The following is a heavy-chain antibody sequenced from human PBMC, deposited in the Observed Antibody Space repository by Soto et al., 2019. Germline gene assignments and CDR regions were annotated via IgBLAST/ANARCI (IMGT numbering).Heavy chain of an antibody. D-gene: IGHD6-19*01. CDR1: GFTFSSYA. CDR2: ISYDGSNK. V-gene: IGHV3-30-3*01. J-gene: IGHJ3*02. CDR3: ARDYGSSGWYAPLTSAAFDI. Sequence: PGGSLRLSCAASGFTFSSYAMHWVRQAPGKGLEWVAVISYDGSNKYYADSVKGRFTISRDNSKNTLYLQMNSLRAEDTAVYYCARDYGSSGWYAPLTSAAFDIWGQGTIVTVSS.